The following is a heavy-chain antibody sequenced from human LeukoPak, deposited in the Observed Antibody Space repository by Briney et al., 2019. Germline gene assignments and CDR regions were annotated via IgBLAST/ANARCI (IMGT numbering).Heavy chain of an antibody. CDR3: VPVVVPAESGFDY. D-gene: IGHD2-2*01. J-gene: IGHJ4*02. Sequence: PGGSLRLSCAASGFTFSSYAMSWVRQAPGKGLEWVSAISGSGGSTYYADSVKGRFTISRDNSKNTLYLQMNSLRAEDTAVYYCVPVVVPAESGFDYWGQGTLVTVSS. V-gene: IGHV3-23*01. CDR1: GFTFSSYA. CDR2: ISGSGGST.